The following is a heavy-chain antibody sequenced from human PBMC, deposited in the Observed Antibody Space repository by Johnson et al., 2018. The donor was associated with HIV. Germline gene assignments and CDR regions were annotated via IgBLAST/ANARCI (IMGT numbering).Heavy chain of an antibody. CDR3: AKGFGGSGYYKRDASDI. V-gene: IGHV3-30*04. J-gene: IGHJ3*02. D-gene: IGHD3-22*01. Sequence: QVQLVESGGGLVQPGGSLRLSCAASGFTFSSYAMSWVRQAPGKGLEWVAVISYDGCNKYSSDSVKGRFTISRDNSKNTLYLQMNSLRAEDTAVYYCAKGFGGSGYYKRDASDIWGQGTMVTVSS. CDR1: GFTFSSYA. CDR2: ISYDGCNK.